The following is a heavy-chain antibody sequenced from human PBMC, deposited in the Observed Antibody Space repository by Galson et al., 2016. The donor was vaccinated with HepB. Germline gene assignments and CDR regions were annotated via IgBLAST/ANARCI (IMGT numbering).Heavy chain of an antibody. J-gene: IGHJ3*02. Sequence: QSGAEVKKPGESLRISCKGSGYTFSNYWISWVRQMPGKGLEWMGRIDPRDSYINSSPSLQGHVTISVDKSISTAYLQWSSLKATDTAMYYCARHPITIFGMVTDAFGIWGQGTMVTVSS. CDR3: ARHPITIFGMVTDAFGI. CDR2: IDPRDSYI. D-gene: IGHD3-3*01. V-gene: IGHV5-10-1*01. CDR1: GYTFSNYW.